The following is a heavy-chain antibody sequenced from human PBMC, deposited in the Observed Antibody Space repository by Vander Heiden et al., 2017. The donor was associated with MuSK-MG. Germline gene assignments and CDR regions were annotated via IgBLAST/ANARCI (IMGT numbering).Heavy chain of an antibody. CDR2: SIPVLHIE. V-gene: IGHV1-69*04. J-gene: IGHJ4*02. CDR1: GGTFSNHA. CDR3: ARDRGFSTYPLFDL. Sequence: QVQLQQSGAQLTTPGSSVKVSCKAPGGTFSNHAVSWVRQAPGQGLEWMGRSIPVLHIEKYAQKFQGRVTITAERPTDTAYMELVSLTSEDTAVYYCARDRGFSTYPLFDLWGQGTLVTGSS. D-gene: IGHD6-13*01.